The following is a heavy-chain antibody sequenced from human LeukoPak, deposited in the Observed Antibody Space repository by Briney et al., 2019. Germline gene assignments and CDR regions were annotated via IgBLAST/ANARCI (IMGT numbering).Heavy chain of an antibody. CDR1: GYTFTSYA. Sequence: GASVKVSCKASGYTFTSYAMNWVRQAPGQGLEWMGWINTNTGNPTYAQGFTGRFVFSLDTSVSTAYLQISSLKAEDTAVYYCARELPGESNDYYDTQEGFGYWGQGTLVTVSS. V-gene: IGHV7-4-1*02. D-gene: IGHD3-22*01. CDR3: ARELPGESNDYYDTQEGFGY. CDR2: INTNTGNP. J-gene: IGHJ4*02.